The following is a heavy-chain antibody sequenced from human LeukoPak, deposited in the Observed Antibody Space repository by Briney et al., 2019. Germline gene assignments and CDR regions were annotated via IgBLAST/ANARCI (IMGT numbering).Heavy chain of an antibody. Sequence: SETLSLTCAVYGGSFSGYYWSWIRQPPGKGLEWIGSIYYSGSTYYNPSLKSRVTISVDTSKNQFSLKLSSVTAADTAVYYCARLGDGYNVDYWGQGTLVTVSS. V-gene: IGHV4-34*01. CDR1: GGSFSGYY. CDR2: IYYSGST. CDR3: ARLGDGYNVDY. D-gene: IGHD5-24*01. J-gene: IGHJ4*02.